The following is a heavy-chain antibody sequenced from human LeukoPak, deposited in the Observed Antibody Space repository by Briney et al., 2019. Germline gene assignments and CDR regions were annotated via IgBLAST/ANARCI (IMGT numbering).Heavy chain of an antibody. J-gene: IGHJ5*02. CDR2: INHSGST. CDR1: GGSFSGYY. V-gene: IGHV4-34*01. CDR3: ARQRYRGWFDP. Sequence: PSETLSLTCAVYGGSFSGYYWSWIRQPPGKGLEWIGEINHSGSTNYNPSLKSRVTISVDTSKNQFSLKLSSVTAADTAVYYCARQRYRGWFDPWGQGTLVTVSS. D-gene: IGHD1-26*01.